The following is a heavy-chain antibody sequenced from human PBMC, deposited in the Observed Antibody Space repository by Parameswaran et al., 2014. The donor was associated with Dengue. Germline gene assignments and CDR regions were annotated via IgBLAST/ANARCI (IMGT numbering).Heavy chain of an antibody. CDR2: ITSTSSYI. V-gene: IGHV3-21*06. D-gene: IGHD4-17*01. Sequence: VRQAPGKGLEWVSSITSTSSYIYYADSVKGRFTISRDNAKNSLYLQMSSLRAEDTAVYYCAGHGYSPHYFYGMDVWGQGTTVTVSS. CDR3: AGHGYSPHYFYGMDV. J-gene: IGHJ6*02.